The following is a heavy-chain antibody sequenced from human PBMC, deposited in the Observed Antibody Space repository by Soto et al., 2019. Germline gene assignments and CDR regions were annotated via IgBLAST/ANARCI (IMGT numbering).Heavy chain of an antibody. V-gene: IGHV1-18*04. CDR1: GYTFTSYG. J-gene: IGHJ6*02. Sequence: QVQLVQSGAEVKKPGASVKVSCKASGYTFTSYGISWVRRAPGQGLEWMGWISAYNGNTNYAQKLQGRVTMTTDTSTSTAYMELRSLRSDDTAVYYCARDLTMVRGVKINYYYGMDVWGQGTTVTVSS. D-gene: IGHD3-10*01. CDR2: ISAYNGNT. CDR3: ARDLTMVRGVKINYYYGMDV.